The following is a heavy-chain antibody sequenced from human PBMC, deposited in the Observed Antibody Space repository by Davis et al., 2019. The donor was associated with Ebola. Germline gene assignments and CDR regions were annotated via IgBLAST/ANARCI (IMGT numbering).Heavy chain of an antibody. CDR3: ASYSSASVHYYYGMDV. J-gene: IGHJ6*02. D-gene: IGHD6-6*01. CDR2: ISAYNGNT. CDR1: GYTFTSYG. V-gene: IGHV1-18*01. Sequence: ASVKVSCKASGYTFTSYGISWVRQAPGQGLEWMGWISAYNGNTNYAQKLQGRVTMTTDTSTSTAYMELRSLRSEDTAVYYCASYSSASVHYYYGMDVWGQGTTVTVSS.